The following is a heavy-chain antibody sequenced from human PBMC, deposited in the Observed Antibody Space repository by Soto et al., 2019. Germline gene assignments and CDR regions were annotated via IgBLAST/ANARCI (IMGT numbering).Heavy chain of an antibody. CDR1: GGSFGGYY. CDR3: ARWGSGWYYFDY. CDR2: INHSGST. D-gene: IGHD6-19*01. Sequence: SETLSLTCAVYGGSFGGYYWSWIRQPPGKGLEWIGEINHSGSTNYNPSLKSRVTISVDTSKNQFSLKLSSVTAADTAVYYCARWGSGWYYFDYWGQGTLVTVSS. J-gene: IGHJ4*02. V-gene: IGHV4-34*01.